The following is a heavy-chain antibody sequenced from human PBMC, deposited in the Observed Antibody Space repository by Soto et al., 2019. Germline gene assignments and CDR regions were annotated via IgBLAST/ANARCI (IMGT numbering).Heavy chain of an antibody. V-gene: IGHV3-15*07. Sequence: GGSLRLSCAASGFTFSNAWMNWIRQAPGKGLEWVGRIRSNIDGGTTDYAAPVKGRFIISRDDSKNTLDLQMNSLKTEDTAIYYCTTDSLPTGPYWGQGTLVTVSS. CDR1: GFTFSNAW. CDR3: TTDSLPTGPY. J-gene: IGHJ4*02. CDR2: IRSNIDGGTT. D-gene: IGHD3-16*02.